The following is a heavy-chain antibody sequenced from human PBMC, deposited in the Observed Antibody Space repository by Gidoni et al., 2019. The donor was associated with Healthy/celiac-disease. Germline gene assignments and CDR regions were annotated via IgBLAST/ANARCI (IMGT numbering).Heavy chain of an antibody. CDR1: GGHFSSYA. CDR3: AREGGRGSMPGGGYRLHYD. V-gene: IGHV1-69*01. D-gene: IGHD6-19*01. J-gene: IGHJ4*02. Sequence: QVQLVQSGAEVKKPGSSVKVSCTASGGHFSSYAISWVRQAPGHGLGWMGGIIPIFDTENYAQKFQGRVTITADESTSTAYMELSSRRSEDTAVYYCAREGGRGSMPGGGYRLHYDWGQGTLVTVSS. CDR2: IIPIFDTE.